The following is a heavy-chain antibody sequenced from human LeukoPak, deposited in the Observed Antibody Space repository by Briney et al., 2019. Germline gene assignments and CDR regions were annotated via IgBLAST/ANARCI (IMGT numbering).Heavy chain of an antibody. CDR2: ISSTGSNI. V-gene: IGHV3-48*03. J-gene: IGHJ4*02. Sequence: GGSLRLSCAASGFTFSTYEMNWVRQAPGKGLEWVSYISSTGSNIYYADSVKGRFTISRDNAKNSLYLLMNSLRTEDTAVYYCAATYYYDGSGDYWGQGTLVTVPS. CDR1: GFTFSTYE. D-gene: IGHD3-22*01. CDR3: AATYYYDGSGDY.